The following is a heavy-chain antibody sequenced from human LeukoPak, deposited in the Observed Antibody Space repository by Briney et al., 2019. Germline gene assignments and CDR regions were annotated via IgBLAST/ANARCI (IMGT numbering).Heavy chain of an antibody. CDR3: AKDPLVNSQEYFDY. D-gene: IGHD2/OR15-2a*01. CDR1: GFTFSGYW. V-gene: IGHV3-23*01. CDR2: ISGSGGST. J-gene: IGHJ4*02. Sequence: GGSLRLSCAASGFTFSGYWMSWVRQAPGERLEWVSAISGSGGSTYYAESVKGRFTISRDNSKNTLYLQMNSLRAEDTAVYYCAKDPLVNSQEYFDYWGQGTLVTVSS.